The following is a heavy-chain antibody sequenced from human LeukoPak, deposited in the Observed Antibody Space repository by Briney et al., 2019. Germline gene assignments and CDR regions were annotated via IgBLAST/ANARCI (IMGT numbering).Heavy chain of an antibody. Sequence: GSLRLSCAASGFTFSSYGMHWVRQAPGKGLEWVAVISYDGRNKYYADSVKGRFTISRDNSKNTLYLQMNSLRAEDTAVYYCAKDTSAAIFDYWGQGTLVTVSS. CDR3: AKDTSAAIFDY. CDR1: GFTFSSYG. CDR2: ISYDGRNK. D-gene: IGHD6-13*01. V-gene: IGHV3-30*18. J-gene: IGHJ4*02.